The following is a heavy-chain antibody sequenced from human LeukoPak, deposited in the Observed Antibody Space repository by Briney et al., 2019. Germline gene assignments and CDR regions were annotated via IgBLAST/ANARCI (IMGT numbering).Heavy chain of an antibody. D-gene: IGHD3-22*01. CDR1: GFTFNSYA. CDR2: ISSSGSTI. Sequence: PGASLRLSCAASGFTFNSYAMSWVRQAPGKGLEWVSYISSSGSTIYYADSVKGRFTISRDNAKNSLYLQMNSLRAEDTAVYYCARTYDSSGYYYVFDYWGQGTLVTVSS. J-gene: IGHJ4*02. V-gene: IGHV3-48*04. CDR3: ARTYDSSGYYYVFDY.